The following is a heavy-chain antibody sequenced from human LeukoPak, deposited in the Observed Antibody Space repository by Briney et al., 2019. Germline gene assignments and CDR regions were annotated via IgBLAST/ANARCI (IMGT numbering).Heavy chain of an antibody. CDR2: IYHSGST. CDR3: ARGGDSPADY. CDR1: GVSISSYY. Sequence: SETLSLTCTVSGVSISSYYWSWIRQPPGKGLEWTGFIYHSGSTNYNPSLKSPVTISLDTSKNQFSLKLSSVAAADTAVYYCARGGDSPADYWGQGTLVTVSS. D-gene: IGHD3-16*01. V-gene: IGHV4-59*01. J-gene: IGHJ4*02.